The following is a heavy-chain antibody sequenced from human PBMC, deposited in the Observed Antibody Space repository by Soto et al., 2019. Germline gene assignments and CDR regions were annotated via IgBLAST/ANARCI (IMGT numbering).Heavy chain of an antibody. Sequence: QVELVQSGAEVKKPGASVKVSCKASGYTFTRSGISWVRQAPGQGLEWIGWINTYNGDTTYAQNLQGRVAMTTDASTSTAYMELRSLRSDDTAVYYCARDEYGGDSGYAMDVWGQGTTVTVSS. V-gene: IGHV1-18*01. CDR3: ARDEYGGDSGYAMDV. CDR1: GYTFTRSG. D-gene: IGHD2-21*02. J-gene: IGHJ6*02. CDR2: INTYNGDT.